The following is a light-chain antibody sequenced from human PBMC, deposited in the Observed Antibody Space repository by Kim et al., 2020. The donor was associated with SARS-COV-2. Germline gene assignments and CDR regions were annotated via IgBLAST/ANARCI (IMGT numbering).Light chain of an antibody. V-gene: IGLV3-1*01. CDR2: QDN. J-gene: IGLJ1*01. CDR1: QLGDIF. Sequence: VVPGQTACFLCFGRQLGDIFACWFQQKPGQSPVLVIYQDNKRPSGIPERFSGSYSEDPGTLTIRGTQAMDEADYYCQAWDRNTGVCGTGTKVIVL. CDR3: QAWDRNTGV.